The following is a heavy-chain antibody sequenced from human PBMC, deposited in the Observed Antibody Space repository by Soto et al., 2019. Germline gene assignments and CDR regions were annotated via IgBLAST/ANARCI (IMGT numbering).Heavy chain of an antibody. CDR1: GGTFSSYA. D-gene: IGHD3-10*01. V-gene: IGHV1-69*01. J-gene: IGHJ3*02. Sequence: QVQLVQSGAEVKKPGSSVKVSCKASGGTFSSYAISWVRQAPGQGLEWMGGIIPIFGTANYAQKFQDRVTITADESTSTAYMELSSLRSEDTAVYYCAREGAAFPRITTRTSDAFDIWGQGTMVTVSS. CDR3: AREGAAFPRITTRTSDAFDI. CDR2: IIPIFGTA.